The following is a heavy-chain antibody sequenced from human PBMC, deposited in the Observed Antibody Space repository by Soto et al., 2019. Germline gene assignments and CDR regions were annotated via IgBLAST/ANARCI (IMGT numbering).Heavy chain of an antibody. CDR3: VRDCRSCNGGY. Sequence: GGSLRLSCEVSGFTFRNYWMSWVRQVPGKGLEWVALIKDDGSDKYYVDSVKGRFTISRDNARSSLYLEVSGLRAEDTAVYYCVRDCRSCNGGYWGQGTLVTVSS. J-gene: IGHJ4*02. CDR2: IKDDGSDK. D-gene: IGHD2-2*01. CDR1: GFTFRNYW. V-gene: IGHV3-7*01.